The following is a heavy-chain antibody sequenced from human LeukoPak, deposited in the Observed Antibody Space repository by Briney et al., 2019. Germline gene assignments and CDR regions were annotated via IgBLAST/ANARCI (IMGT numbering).Heavy chain of an antibody. D-gene: IGHD6-6*01. CDR1: GFTFSSYS. CDR2: ISSSSSTI. V-gene: IGHV3-48*04. J-gene: IGHJ4*02. Sequence: GGSLRLSCAASGFTFSSYSMNWVRQAPGKGLEWVSYISSSSSTIYYADSVRGRFTISRDDAKNSLYLQMNSLRAEDTAVYYCARGSTNYGVYWGQGTLVTVSS. CDR3: ARGSTNYGVY.